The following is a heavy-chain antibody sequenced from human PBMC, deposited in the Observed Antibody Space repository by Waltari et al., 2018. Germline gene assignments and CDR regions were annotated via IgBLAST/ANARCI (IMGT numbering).Heavy chain of an antibody. CDR3: ARDQGIDGNRYFVP. D-gene: IGHD6-13*01. J-gene: IGHJ2*01. CDR1: GGSTSTYY. Sequence: QVQLQTSGPGLVKPPETLSLTSTVSGGSTSTYYWSWIRQPPGKGLEWIGYIHYSGSTSYNPPLKSRVTISLDTSKNHFSRRLSTVTAADTDVYYCARDQGIDGNRYFVPWGRGTLVTVSS. V-gene: IGHV4-59*01. CDR2: IHYSGST.